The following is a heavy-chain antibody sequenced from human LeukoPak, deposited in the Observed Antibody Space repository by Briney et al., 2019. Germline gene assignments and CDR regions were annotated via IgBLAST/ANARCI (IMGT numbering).Heavy chain of an antibody. CDR2: ISSGSGTI. D-gene: IGHD2-15*01. V-gene: IGHV3-48*04. CDR1: GFTFSSNS. J-gene: IGHJ6*03. Sequence: PGGSLRLSCAASGFTFSSNSMNWVRQAPWKGPEWVSYISSGSGTIYYADSVKGRFTISRDNAKNSLYLQMNSLRAEDTAVYYCARSYCSGGTCYNYYYYYMDVWGKGTTVTVSS. CDR3: ARSYCSGGTCYNYYYYYMDV.